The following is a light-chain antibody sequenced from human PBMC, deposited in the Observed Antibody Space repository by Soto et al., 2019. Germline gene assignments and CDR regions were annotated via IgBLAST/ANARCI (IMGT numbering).Light chain of an antibody. Sequence: QSALAQPSSVSGSPGQSITISCTGTSTDVGGYNYVSWYQHHPGKGPKLIIYEVNNRPSGVSDRCSGSKSGNKASLTISNLEAEDESDYYCGSFAGSINYVFGTGTKVTVL. CDR2: EVN. J-gene: IGLJ1*01. V-gene: IGLV2-14*01. CDR1: STDVGGYNY. CDR3: GSFAGSINYV.